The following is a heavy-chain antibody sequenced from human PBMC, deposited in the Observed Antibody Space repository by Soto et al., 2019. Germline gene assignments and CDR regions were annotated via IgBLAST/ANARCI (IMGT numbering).Heavy chain of an antibody. V-gene: IGHV3-30*18. CDR2: ISYDGSNK. Sequence: SLRLSCAASGFTFSSYGMHWVRQAPGKGLEWVAVISYDGSNKYYADSVKGRFTISRDNSKNTLYLQMNSLRAEDTAVYYCAKAVAADRYYYYGMDVWGQGTTVTVSS. D-gene: IGHD2-15*01. CDR1: GFTFSSYG. J-gene: IGHJ6*02. CDR3: AKAVAADRYYYYGMDV.